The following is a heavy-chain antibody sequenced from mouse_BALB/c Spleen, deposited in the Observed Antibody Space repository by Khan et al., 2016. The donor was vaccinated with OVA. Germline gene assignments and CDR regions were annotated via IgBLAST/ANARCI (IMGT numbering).Heavy chain of an antibody. V-gene: IGHV5-15*02. CDR3: ARSWTMDY. CDR2: ISSLAYSI. CDR1: GFTFSDYG. J-gene: IGHJ4*01. Sequence: EVKLVESGGGLVQPGGSRKLSCAASGFTFSDYGLAWVRQAPGKGPEWVAFISSLAYSIYYADTVTGRFTISRENAKNTLYLEMSTLRPEDTAMYYCARSWTMDYWGQGTSVTVSS.